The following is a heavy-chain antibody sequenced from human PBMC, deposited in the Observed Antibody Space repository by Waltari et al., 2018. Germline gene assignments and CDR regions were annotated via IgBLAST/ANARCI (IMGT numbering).Heavy chain of an antibody. V-gene: IGHV3-7*01. J-gene: IGHJ6*02. CDR1: GFTFSSYW. D-gene: IGHD3-3*01. Sequence: EVQLVESGGGLVQPGGSLRLSCAASGFTFSSYWMSWVRQAPGKGLKWVANIKQDGSEKYYVDSVKGRFTISRDNAKNSLYLQMNSLRAEDTAVYYCAKSLLEWLLWEGMDVWGQGTTVTVSS. CDR2: IKQDGSEK. CDR3: AKSLLEWLLWEGMDV.